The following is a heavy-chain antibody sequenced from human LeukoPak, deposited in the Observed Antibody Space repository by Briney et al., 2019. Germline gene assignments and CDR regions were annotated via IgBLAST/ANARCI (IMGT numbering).Heavy chain of an antibody. D-gene: IGHD1-26*01. J-gene: IGHJ4*02. CDR2: LAGNGGSA. V-gene: IGHV3-23*01. CDR3: ARDSGSYLQPTDY. Sequence: GGSLRLSCAASGFTFSTYAMTWVRQAPGKGLEWFSSLAGNGGSANYADSVKGRFTISRDNSKHTLYLQMNSLRAEDTAVYHCARDSGSYLQPTDYWGQGTLVTVSP. CDR1: GFTFSTYA.